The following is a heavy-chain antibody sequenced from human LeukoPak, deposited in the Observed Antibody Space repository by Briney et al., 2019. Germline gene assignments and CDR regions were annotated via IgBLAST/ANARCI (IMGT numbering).Heavy chain of an antibody. D-gene: IGHD3-10*01. V-gene: IGHV4-34*01. CDR1: GGSFSGYY. CDR3: ARLYYYGSGSYYPGSYYFDY. Sequence: PSETLSLTCAVYGGSFSGYYWSWIRQPPGKGLEWIGEINHSGSTNYNPSLKSRVTISVDTSKNQFSLKLSSVTAADTAVYYCARLYYYGSGSYYPGSYYFDYWGQGTLVTVSS. CDR2: INHSGST. J-gene: IGHJ4*02.